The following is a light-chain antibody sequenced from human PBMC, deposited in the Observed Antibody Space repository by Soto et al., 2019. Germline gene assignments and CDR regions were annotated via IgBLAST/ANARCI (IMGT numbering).Light chain of an antibody. J-gene: IGLJ3*02. V-gene: IGLV2-8*01. CDR1: SSDVGDYNY. Sequence: QSALTHPPSASGSPGQSVTISCTGTSSDVGDYNYVSWYQQHPGKAPKLMIYEVSKRPSGVPDRFSGSKSGNTASLTVSGLQAEDEADYYCSSYAGSNNGVFGGGTKLTVL. CDR2: EVS. CDR3: SSYAGSNNGV.